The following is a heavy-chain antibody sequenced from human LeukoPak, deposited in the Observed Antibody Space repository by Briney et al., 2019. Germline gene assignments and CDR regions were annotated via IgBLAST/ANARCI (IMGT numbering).Heavy chain of an antibody. CDR2: ISYDGSNK. D-gene: IGHD2-15*01. Sequence: GRSLRLSCAASGFSFSSYGMHWVRQAPGKGLEWVAVISYDGSNKYYADSVKGRFTISRDNSKNTLYLQMNSLRAEDTAVYYCAKDFLRINSLVVAATFGGGLDYWGQGTLVTVSS. V-gene: IGHV3-30*18. CDR3: AKDFLRINSLVVAATFGGGLDY. CDR1: GFSFSSYG. J-gene: IGHJ4*02.